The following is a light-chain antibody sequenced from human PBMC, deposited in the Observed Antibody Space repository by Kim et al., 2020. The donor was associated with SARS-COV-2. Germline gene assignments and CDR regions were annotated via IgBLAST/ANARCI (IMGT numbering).Light chain of an antibody. CDR3: QHYNNYPYT. CDR2: KAA. CDR1: QKIGNS. J-gene: IGKJ2*01. V-gene: IGKV1-5*03. Sequence: SASVGDRVSIPCRASQKIGNSLAWDQQKLRKAPKLLIYKAASLQSGVPSRFSGSGSGTEFTLSISSLQPDDFATYYCQHYNNYPYTFGQGTKLEI.